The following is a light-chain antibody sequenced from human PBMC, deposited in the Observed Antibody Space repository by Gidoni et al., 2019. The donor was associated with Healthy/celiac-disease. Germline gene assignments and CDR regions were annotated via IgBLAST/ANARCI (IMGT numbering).Light chain of an antibody. V-gene: IGKV1-9*01. Sequence: IQLTQSPSSLSASVGDRVTITCRASQGISSYLAWYQQKPGKAPKLLIYAASTLQGVVPSRFSGSRSCTNFTLTISSLQPEDFATYYCRQLNSYPLTFGGGTKVEIK. CDR3: RQLNSYPLT. J-gene: IGKJ4*01. CDR2: AAS. CDR1: QGISSY.